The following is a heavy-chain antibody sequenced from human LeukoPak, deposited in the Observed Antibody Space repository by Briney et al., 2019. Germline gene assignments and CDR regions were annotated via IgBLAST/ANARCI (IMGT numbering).Heavy chain of an antibody. D-gene: IGHD5-18*01. J-gene: IGHJ4*02. CDR1: GFTFSNYG. V-gene: IGHV3-30*18. CDR3: AKSLGRGYSYGLDF. CDR2: ISYDESDK. Sequence: GGSLRLSCAASGFTFSNYGMHWVRQAPGKGLEWVAVISYDESDKYYADSVKGRFTISRDNSKNTLYLQMNTLRAEDTAVYYCAKSLGRGYSYGLDFWGQGTLVTVSS.